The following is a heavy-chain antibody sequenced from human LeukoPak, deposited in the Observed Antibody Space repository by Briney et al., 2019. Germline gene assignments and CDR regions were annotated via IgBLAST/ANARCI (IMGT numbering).Heavy chain of an antibody. D-gene: IGHD2-15*01. CDR3: ARDGGAYCSGGSCYFTHLDY. V-gene: IGHV4-61*02. CDR2: IYTSGST. CDR1: GGSISSGSHY. Sequence: PSETLSLTCTVSGGSISSGSHYWSWIRQPAGKGLEWIGRIYTSGSTNYNPSLKSRVTISIDTSKNQFSLKLSSVTAADTAVYYCARDGGAYCSGGSCYFTHLDYWGQGTLVTVSS. J-gene: IGHJ4*02.